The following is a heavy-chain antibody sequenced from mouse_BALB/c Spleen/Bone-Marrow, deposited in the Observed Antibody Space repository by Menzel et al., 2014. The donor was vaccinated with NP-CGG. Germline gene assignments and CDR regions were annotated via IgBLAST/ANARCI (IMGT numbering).Heavy chain of an antibody. CDR2: ISSGGSYT. Sequence: EVQGVESGGGLVKPGGSLKLSCAASGFTFSSYAMSWVRQTPEKRLEWVATISSGGSYTYYPDSVKGRFTISRDNAKNTLYLQMSSLRSEDTAMYYCARQYDYGGAWFAYWGQGTLVTVSA. J-gene: IGHJ3*01. CDR1: GFTFSSYA. CDR3: ARQYDYGGAWFAY. V-gene: IGHV5-9-3*01. D-gene: IGHD2-4*01.